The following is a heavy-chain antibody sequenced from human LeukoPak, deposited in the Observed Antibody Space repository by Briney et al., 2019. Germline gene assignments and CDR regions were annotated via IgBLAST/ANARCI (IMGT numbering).Heavy chain of an antibody. J-gene: IGHJ1*01. CDR1: GDSITSVNW. V-gene: IGHV4-4*02. Sequence: PSGTLSLNCAVSGDSITSVNWWNWVRQSPGKGLEWIGEIDHTGNTNYNASLKSRVTISLDKPKNQFSLNLNSVTAADTAVYYCARSYASAVWGQGTLVTVSS. CDR3: ARSYASAV. CDR2: IDHTGNT.